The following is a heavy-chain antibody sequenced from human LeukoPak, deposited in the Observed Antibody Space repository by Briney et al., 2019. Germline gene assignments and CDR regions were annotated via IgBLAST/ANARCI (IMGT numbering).Heavy chain of an antibody. J-gene: IGHJ4*02. CDR2: SYYSGST. CDR1: GYSISSGYY. CDR3: ARGQYYYGSGSYYWFDY. Sequence: SETLSLTCTVSGYSISSGYYWGWIRQPPGKGLEWIGYSYYSGSTNYNPSLKSRVTISVDTSMNQFSLKLSSVTAADTAVYYCARGQYYYGSGSYYWFDYWGQGTLVTVSS. V-gene: IGHV4-38-2*02. D-gene: IGHD3-10*01.